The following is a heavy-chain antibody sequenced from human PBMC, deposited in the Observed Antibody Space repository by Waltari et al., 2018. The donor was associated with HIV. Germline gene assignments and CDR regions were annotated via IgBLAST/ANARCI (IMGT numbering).Heavy chain of an antibody. CDR3: AKLRSGSYDWFDP. Sequence: EVQLVQSGAEVKKPGESLRISCKGSGYSFTSYWISWVRQMPGKGLEGMGRIEPSDSYTNYSPSFQGHVTISADKSISTAYLQWSSLKASDTAMYYCAKLRSGSYDWFDPWGQGTLVTVSS. CDR2: IEPSDSYT. V-gene: IGHV5-10-1*01. CDR1: GYSFTSYW. J-gene: IGHJ5*02. D-gene: IGHD3-10*01.